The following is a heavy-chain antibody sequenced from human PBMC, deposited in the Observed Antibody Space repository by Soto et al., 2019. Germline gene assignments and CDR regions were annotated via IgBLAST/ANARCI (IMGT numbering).Heavy chain of an antibody. CDR1: GGAISGYY. CDR3: ARGQRFSDWFDP. Sequence: SETLSLTCTVTGGAISGYYWTWIRQSDGEGLEWIGRIYSCGSTNYNPSLKSRVTISLDTSMNYFSLTLSSVTAADTAVYYCARGQRFSDWFDPWGQGTLVTVSS. V-gene: IGHV4-4*07. D-gene: IGHD3-3*01. CDR2: IYSCGST. J-gene: IGHJ5*02.